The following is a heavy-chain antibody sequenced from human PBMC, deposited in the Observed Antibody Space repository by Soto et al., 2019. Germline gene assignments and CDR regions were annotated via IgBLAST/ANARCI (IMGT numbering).Heavy chain of an antibody. D-gene: IGHD5-18*01. CDR2: INHSGST. CDR3: ARDTADPIVFDY. CDR1: GGSFSGYY. J-gene: IGHJ4*02. V-gene: IGHV4-34*01. Sequence: PSETLSLTCAVYGGSFSGYYWSWIRQPPGKGLEWIGEINHSGSTNYNPSLKSRVTISVDTSKNQFSLKLSSVTAADTAVYYCARDTADPIVFDYWGQGTLVTVSS.